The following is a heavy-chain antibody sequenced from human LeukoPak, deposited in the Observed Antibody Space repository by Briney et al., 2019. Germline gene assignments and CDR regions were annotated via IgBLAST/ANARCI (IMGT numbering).Heavy chain of an antibody. V-gene: IGHV3-23*01. CDR2: ISGSGGST. J-gene: IGHJ4*02. Sequence: GGSLRLSCAASGFTFNSYAMSWVRQAPGKGLEWVSLISGSGGSTYNADSVEGRFTISRDNSKNTLYLQMNSLRAEDTAVYYCAKDRHYYGSGSFYTYFDYWGQGTLVTVSS. CDR3: AKDRHYYGSGSFYTYFDY. D-gene: IGHD3-10*01. CDR1: GFTFNSYA.